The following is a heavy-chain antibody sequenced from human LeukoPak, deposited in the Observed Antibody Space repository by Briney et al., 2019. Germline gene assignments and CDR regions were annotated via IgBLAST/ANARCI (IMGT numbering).Heavy chain of an antibody. CDR3: ARELRYAFDT. CDR2: IYHRGTT. Sequence: SETLSLTCAVSGYYISSGYYWGWIRQPPGKGLEWIATIYHRGTTWHNPSLKSRVTISLDTSKNQFSLQVSSVTAADTAVYYCARELRYAFDTWGQGKKVTVSS. V-gene: IGHV4-38-2*02. D-gene: IGHD2-15*01. J-gene: IGHJ3*02. CDR1: GYYISSGYY.